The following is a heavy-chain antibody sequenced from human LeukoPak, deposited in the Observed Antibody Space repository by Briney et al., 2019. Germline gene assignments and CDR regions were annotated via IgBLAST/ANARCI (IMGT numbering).Heavy chain of an antibody. CDR3: VRGVGGEYFYFDR. D-gene: IGHD1-26*01. J-gene: IGHJ4*02. V-gene: IGHV4-38-2*02. Sequence: SETLFLTCTVSGFSISSGYYWGWIRQPPGKGLEVIGSIYHSGTSYYNPSLKSRLALSVDTSNNQFSLRLRSVTAADTAVYYCVRGVGGEYFYFDRWGQGALVTVSA. CDR1: GFSISSGYY. CDR2: IYHSGTS.